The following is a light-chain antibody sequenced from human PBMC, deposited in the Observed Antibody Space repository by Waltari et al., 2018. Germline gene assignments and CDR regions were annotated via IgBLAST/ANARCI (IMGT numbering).Light chain of an antibody. CDR3: QSYDSGLSASV. Sequence: QSVLTQPPSVSGAPGQRVTISCTGSSSNIGADYDVHWYQHLPGKVPKLRIYGNDARPSGVPVRFAASKSGTSAYLASSGLQPDDEAYYYCQSYDSGLSASVFGGGTKLTVL. J-gene: IGLJ3*02. V-gene: IGLV1-40*01. CDR1: SSNIGADYD. CDR2: GND.